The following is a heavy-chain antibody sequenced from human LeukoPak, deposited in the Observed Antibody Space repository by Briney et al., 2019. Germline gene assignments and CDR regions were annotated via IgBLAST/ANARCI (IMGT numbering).Heavy chain of an antibody. CDR1: GFTFSSYA. Sequence: GGSLRLSCAASGFTFSSYAMHWVRQAPGKGLEWVSGISGSGGSTYFADSVRGRFTISRDNSKNTLYLQTNSLRAEDTAVYYCAKGIRFCSGGSCYSQSVFDVWGQGTTVTVSS. CDR3: AKGIRFCSGGSCYSQSVFDV. D-gene: IGHD2-15*01. J-gene: IGHJ6*02. CDR2: ISGSGGST. V-gene: IGHV3-23*01.